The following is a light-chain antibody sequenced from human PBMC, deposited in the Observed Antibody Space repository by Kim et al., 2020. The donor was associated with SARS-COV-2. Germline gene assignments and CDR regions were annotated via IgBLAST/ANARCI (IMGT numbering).Light chain of an antibody. J-gene: IGKJ4*02. CDR2: GAS. V-gene: IGKV3-20*01. Sequence: ESVLAQSPGTLSLSPGERATLSCRARQSISSSDLAWYQHKPGQAPRLLIYGASYRAPDIPDRFSGSGSGTEFTHTINRLEPEDFAVYYCQIYGASLGGGTKGDIK. CDR1: QSISSSD. CDR3: QIYGAS.